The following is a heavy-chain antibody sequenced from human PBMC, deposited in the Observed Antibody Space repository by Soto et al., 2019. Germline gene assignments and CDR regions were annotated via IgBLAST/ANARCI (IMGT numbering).Heavy chain of an antibody. CDR1: GGSISSYY. J-gene: IGHJ6*02. V-gene: IGHV4-59*01. CDR3: ARRSEITIFGVVTAPYYYYGMDV. Sequence: SETLSLTCTVSGGSISSYYWSWIRQPPGKGLEWIRYIYYSGSTNYNPSLKSRVTISVDTSNNQFSLKLSSVTAADTAVYYCARRSEITIFGVVTAPYYYYGMDVWGQGTTVTVSS. D-gene: IGHD3-3*01. CDR2: IYYSGST.